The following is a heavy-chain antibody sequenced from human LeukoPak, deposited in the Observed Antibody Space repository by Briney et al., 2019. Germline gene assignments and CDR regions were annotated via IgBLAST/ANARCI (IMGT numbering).Heavy chain of an antibody. CDR2: ISYDGSDK. CDR1: RFTFSNYG. Sequence: PGRSLRLSCGASRFTFSNYGMHWVRQAPGKGLEWVAVISYDGSDKYYADSVKGRFIISRDNSKNTLYLQMISLRAEDTADYYCAKDAPVGDFWSGYYVFDYWGQGTLVTVSS. D-gene: IGHD3-3*01. V-gene: IGHV3-30*18. J-gene: IGHJ4*02. CDR3: AKDAPVGDFWSGYYVFDY.